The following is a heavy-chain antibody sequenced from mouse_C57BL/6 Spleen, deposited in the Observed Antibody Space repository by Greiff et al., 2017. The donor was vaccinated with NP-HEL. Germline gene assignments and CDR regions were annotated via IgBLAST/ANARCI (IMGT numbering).Heavy chain of an antibody. CDR3: ARCPYYGSRYFDV. CDR1: GYTFTDYN. J-gene: IGHJ1*03. CDR2: INPNNGGT. D-gene: IGHD1-1*01. V-gene: IGHV1-22*01. Sequence: DVQLQESGPELVKPGASVKMSCKASGYTFTDYNMHWVKQSHGKSLEWIGYINPNNGGTSYNQKFKGKATLTVNKSSSTAYMELRSLTSEDSAVYYCARCPYYGSRYFDVWGTGTTVTVSS.